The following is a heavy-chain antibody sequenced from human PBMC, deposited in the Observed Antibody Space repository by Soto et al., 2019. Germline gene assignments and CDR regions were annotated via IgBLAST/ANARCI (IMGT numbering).Heavy chain of an antibody. V-gene: IGHV4-34*01. CDR1: GGSFSGYY. CDR2: INHSGST. Sequence: SETLSLTCAVYGGSFSGYYWSWIRQPPGKGLEWIGEINHSGSTNYNPSLKSRVTISVDTSKNQFSLKLSSVTAADTAVYYCARPVLFYYYFDYWGQGTLVTASS. J-gene: IGHJ4*02. CDR3: ARPVLFYYYFDY. D-gene: IGHD1-1*01.